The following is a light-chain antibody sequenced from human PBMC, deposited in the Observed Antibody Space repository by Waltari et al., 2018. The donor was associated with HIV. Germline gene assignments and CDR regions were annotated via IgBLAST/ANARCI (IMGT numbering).Light chain of an antibody. V-gene: IGKV3-15*01. CDR1: QSISSN. CDR2: EAS. Sequence: VMTQSPGPLSVSPGESATLSCRASQSISSNLAWYQQKPGQAPRLLLYEASTGATGVPARFIGSGFGTDFTLIITSLQFEDVAVYYCRQYNNWPRTFGQGTKVEF. CDR3: RQYNNWPRT. J-gene: IGKJ1*01.